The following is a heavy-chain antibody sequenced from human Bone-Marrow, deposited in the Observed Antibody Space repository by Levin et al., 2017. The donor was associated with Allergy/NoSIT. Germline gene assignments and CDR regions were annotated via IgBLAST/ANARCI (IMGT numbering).Heavy chain of an antibody. V-gene: IGHV3-48*01. J-gene: IGHJ4*02. CDR2: ISSSSSTI. D-gene: IGHD3-10*01. Sequence: GESLKISCAASGFTFSSYSMNWVRQAPGKGLEWVSYISSSSSTIYYADSVKGRFTISRDNAKNSLYLQMNSLRAEDTAVYYCARVTRGFGELMGTNYFDYWGQGTLVTVSS. CDR3: ARVTRGFGELMGTNYFDY. CDR1: GFTFSSYS.